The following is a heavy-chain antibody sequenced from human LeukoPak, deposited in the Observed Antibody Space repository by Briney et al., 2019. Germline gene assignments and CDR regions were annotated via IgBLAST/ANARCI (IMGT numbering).Heavy chain of an antibody. J-gene: IGHJ4*01. D-gene: IGHD2-2*01. CDR2: IISMHGIA. V-gene: IGHV1-69*04. CDR3: ARVRYCSTSTNCWDYFDY. Sequence: SVKVSCKASGGTFSSYAFTWVRQAPGQGLEWMGRIISMHGIANYAQKFQGRVTMTADKSTSTAYMELSSLRSEDTAVYYCARVRYCSTSTNCWDYFDYWGQGTLVTVSS. CDR1: GGTFSSYA.